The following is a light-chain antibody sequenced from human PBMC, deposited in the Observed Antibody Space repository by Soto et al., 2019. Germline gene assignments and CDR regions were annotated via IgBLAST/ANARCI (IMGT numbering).Light chain of an antibody. V-gene: IGLV2-11*01. CDR2: DVT. Sequence: QSALTQPRSVSGSPGQSVTISCTGTSSDVGGYDYVSWYQHHPGKAPKLMIYDVTKRPSGVPDRFSGSKSGNTASLTISGLQAEDEADYSCCSYAGDYTLVFGGGTKVTVL. CDR3: CSYAGDYTLV. CDR1: SSDVGGYDY. J-gene: IGLJ2*01.